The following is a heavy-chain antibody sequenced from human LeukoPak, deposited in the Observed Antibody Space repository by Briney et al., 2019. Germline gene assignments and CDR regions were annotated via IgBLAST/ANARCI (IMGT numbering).Heavy chain of an antibody. CDR2: INPDGSST. J-gene: IGHJ4*02. Sequence: GGSLRLSCAVSGFTLSNYWMHWVRRAPGKGLVWVSRINPDGSSTIYADSVRGRFTISRDNAKNTLYLQMNSLRVEDTAVYYCTRMVTTLRDWGQGTLVTVSS. CDR3: TRMVTTLRD. V-gene: IGHV3-74*01. CDR1: GFTLSNYW. D-gene: IGHD4-17*01.